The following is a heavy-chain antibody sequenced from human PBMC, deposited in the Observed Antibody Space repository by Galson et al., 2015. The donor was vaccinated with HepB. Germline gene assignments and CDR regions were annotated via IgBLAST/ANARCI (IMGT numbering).Heavy chain of an antibody. CDR3: ARGPIVRATYFDY. D-gene: IGHD1-26*01. CDR2: IWYDGSNK. CDR1: GFTFSSYG. J-gene: IGHJ4*02. V-gene: IGHV3-33*08. Sequence: SLRLSCAASGFTFSSYGMHWVRQAPGKGLEWVAVIWYDGSNKYYADSVKGRFTISRDNSKNTLYLQMNSLRAEDTAVYYCARGPIVRATYFDYWGQGTLVTVSS.